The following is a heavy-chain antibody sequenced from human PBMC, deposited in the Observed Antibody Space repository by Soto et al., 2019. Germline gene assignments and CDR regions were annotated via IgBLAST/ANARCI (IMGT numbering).Heavy chain of an antibody. CDR3: ATDGTEQLVGGWDV. V-gene: IGHV3-53*01. Sequence: GVLRLSCAACGFTVTRNYITWVRQAPGKGLGCVSVIYSGGTSTYYADSVKGRFTISRDNSKNTRYLQMNSLRAEATAVYYCATDGTEQLVGGWDVYRLGTTVTVSS. CDR2: IYSGGTST. J-gene: IGHJ6*02. D-gene: IGHD6-6*01. CDR1: GFTVTRNY.